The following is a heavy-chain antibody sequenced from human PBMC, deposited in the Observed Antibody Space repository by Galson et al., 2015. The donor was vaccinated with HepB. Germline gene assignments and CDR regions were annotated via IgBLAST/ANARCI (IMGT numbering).Heavy chain of an antibody. D-gene: IGHD6-13*01. CDR1: GDSVSSNSAA. Sequence: CAISGDSVSSNSAAWNWIRQSPSRGLEWLGRTYYRSKWYNDYAVSVKSRITINPDTSKNQFSLQLNSVTPEDTAVYYCARSAEGQLGRDYFDYWGQGTLVTVSS. CDR2: TYYRSKWYN. CDR3: ARSAEGQLGRDYFDY. V-gene: IGHV6-1*01. J-gene: IGHJ4*02.